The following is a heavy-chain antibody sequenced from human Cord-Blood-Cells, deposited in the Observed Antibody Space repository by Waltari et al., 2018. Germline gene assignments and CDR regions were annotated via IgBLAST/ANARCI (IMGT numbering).Heavy chain of an antibody. Sequence: VKLVQSGAEVKKPGASVKVSCKASGYTFTSYGISWVRQAPGQGLEWMGWISAYNGNTNYAQKLQGRVTMTTDTSTSTAYVELRSRRSDDTAGYYCARETYNWNDHDACDIWGQGTMVTVSS. CDR2: ISAYNGNT. J-gene: IGHJ3*02. V-gene: IGHV1-18*01. CDR1: GYTFTSYG. D-gene: IGHD1-1*01. CDR3: ARETYNWNDHDACDI.